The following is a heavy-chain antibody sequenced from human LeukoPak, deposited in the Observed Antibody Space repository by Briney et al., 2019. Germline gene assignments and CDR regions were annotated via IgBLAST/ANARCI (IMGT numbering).Heavy chain of an antibody. V-gene: IGHV4-59*01. J-gene: IGHJ1*01. CDR1: GVSISTYY. Sequence: PSETLSLTCTVSGVSISTYYWNWIRQPPGKGLEWIGYIYHSGSTNYNPSLQSRVTISVDTSKNQFSLNLSSVTAADTAVYYCARGGAARLHFQNWGQGTLVTVSS. CDR2: IYHSGST. D-gene: IGHD6-6*01. CDR3: ARGGAARLHFQN.